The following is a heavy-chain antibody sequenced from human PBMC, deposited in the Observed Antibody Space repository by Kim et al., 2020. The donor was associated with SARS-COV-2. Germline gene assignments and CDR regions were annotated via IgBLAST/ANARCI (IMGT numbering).Heavy chain of an antibody. Sequence: GGSLRLSCAASGFTFRTYWMHWVRQVPGKGLVWVSRINDDGSVTTYADSVKGRFTISTDNSKNMMYLQMNSLRAEDTAVYYCTRDPEYSKGASFDYWGQG. CDR1: GFTFRTYW. V-gene: IGHV3-74*01. J-gene: IGHJ4*02. CDR2: INDDGSVT. CDR3: TRDPEYSKGASFDY. D-gene: IGHD4-4*01.